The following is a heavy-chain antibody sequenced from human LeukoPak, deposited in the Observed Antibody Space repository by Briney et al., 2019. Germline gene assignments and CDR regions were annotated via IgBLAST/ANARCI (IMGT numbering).Heavy chain of an antibody. D-gene: IGHD6-19*01. CDR2: ISYDGGSK. CDR3: ARDGGKAVAGTFDY. Sequence: PGGSLRLSCAASGFTFSTYSMQWVRQAPGRGLEWVAVISYDGGSKFYTDSVKGRFTISRDNSKNTLYLQMNSLRAEDTAVYYCARDGGKAVAGTFDYWGQGTLVTVSS. V-gene: IGHV3-30*04. CDR1: GFTFSTYS. J-gene: IGHJ4*02.